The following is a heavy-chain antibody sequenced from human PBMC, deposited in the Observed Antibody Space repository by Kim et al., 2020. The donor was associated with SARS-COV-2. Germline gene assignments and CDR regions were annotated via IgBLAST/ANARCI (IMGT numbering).Heavy chain of an antibody. CDR1: GFTFSSYA. D-gene: IGHD3-10*01. Sequence: SLRLSCAASGFTFSSYAMHWVRQAPGKGLEWVAVISYDGSNKYYADSVKGRFTISRDNSKNTLYLQMNSLRAEDTAVYYCARDHEDYYGSGRGFTAPSWFDPWSQGTLVTVSS. CDR3: ARDHEDYYGSGRGFTAPSWFDP. CDR2: ISYDGSNK. V-gene: IGHV3-30-3*01. J-gene: IGHJ5*02.